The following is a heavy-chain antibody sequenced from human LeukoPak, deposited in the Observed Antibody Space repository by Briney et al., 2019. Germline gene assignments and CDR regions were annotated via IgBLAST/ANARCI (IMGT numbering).Heavy chain of an antibody. V-gene: IGHV4-59*01. J-gene: IGHJ4*02. CDR2: IYYSGST. Sequence: SETLSLTCTVSGGSISSYYWSWIRQPPGKGLEWIGYIYYSGSTNYNPSLKSRVSISVDTSKNQFSLKLSSVTAADTAVYYCARDTNGWYYFDYWGQGTLVTVSS. D-gene: IGHD6-19*01. CDR3: ARDTNGWYYFDY. CDR1: GGSISSYY.